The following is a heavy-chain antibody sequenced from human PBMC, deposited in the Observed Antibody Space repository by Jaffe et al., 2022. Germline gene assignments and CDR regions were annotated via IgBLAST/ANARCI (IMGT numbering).Heavy chain of an antibody. D-gene: IGHD2-8*02. CDR1: GYTFTSYG. J-gene: IGHJ4*02. Sequence: QVQLVQSGAEVKKPGASVKVSCKASGYTFTSYGISWVRQAPGQGLEWMGWISAYNGNTNYAQKLQGRVTMTTDTSTSTAYMELRSLRSDDTAVYYCARVSPAVLVVYATQYYFDYWGQGTLVTVSS. CDR3: ARVSPAVLVVYATQYYFDY. CDR2: ISAYNGNT. V-gene: IGHV1-18*01.